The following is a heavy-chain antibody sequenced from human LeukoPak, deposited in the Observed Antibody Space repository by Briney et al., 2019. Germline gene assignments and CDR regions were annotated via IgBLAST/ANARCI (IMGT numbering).Heavy chain of an antibody. V-gene: IGHV4-4*07. Sequence: PSETLSLTCTVSGGSISSYYWSRIRQPAGKGLEWIGRIYTSGSTSYNPSLKSRVTMSVDTSKNQLSLKLSSVTAADTAVYYCARDSGNYYYYYMDVWGKGTTVTVSS. CDR3: ARDSGNYYYYYMDV. J-gene: IGHJ6*03. CDR2: IYTSGST. CDR1: GGSISSYY. D-gene: IGHD1-26*01.